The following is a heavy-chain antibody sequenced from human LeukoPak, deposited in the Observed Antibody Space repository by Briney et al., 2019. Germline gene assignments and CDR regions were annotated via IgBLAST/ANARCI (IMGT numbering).Heavy chain of an antibody. CDR3: ARVPNEDYGDYVDY. D-gene: IGHD4-17*01. J-gene: IGHJ4*02. V-gene: IGHV4-30-4*01. CDR2: IYYSGST. Sequence: SETLSLTCTVSGGSISSGDYYWSWIRQPPGKGLEWIGYIYYSGSTYYNPSLKSRVTISVDTSKNQFSLKLSSVTAADTAVYYCARVPNEDYGDYVDYWGQGTLVTVSS. CDR1: GGSISSGDYY.